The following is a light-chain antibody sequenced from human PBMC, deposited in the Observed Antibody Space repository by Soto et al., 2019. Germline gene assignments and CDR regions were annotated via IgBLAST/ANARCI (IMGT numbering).Light chain of an antibody. Sequence: QSALTQPASVSGSPGQSITISCTGTSSDVDNYNYVSWYQQHPGTATQLMIYDVSNRPSGVSSCFAGSNAGNAASLTIAGLQAEDEADYYCNSYRSISTLVFGGGTKLTVL. CDR3: NSYRSISTLV. V-gene: IGLV2-14*01. CDR1: SSDVDNYNY. J-gene: IGLJ3*02. CDR2: DVS.